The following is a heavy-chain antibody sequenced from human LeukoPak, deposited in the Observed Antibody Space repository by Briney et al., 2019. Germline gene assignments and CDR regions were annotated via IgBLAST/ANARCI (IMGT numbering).Heavy chain of an antibody. D-gene: IGHD3-22*01. CDR2: IKEDGGNK. V-gene: IGHV3-7*01. CDR3: ARDLASSTYHYDSSGLLDS. CDR1: GFTFSNYW. J-gene: IGHJ4*02. Sequence: GGSLRLSCAASGFTFSNYWMSWVRQAPGKGLEWVANIKEDGGNKYYVDSVKGRFTISRDNAKNSLYLQMNSLRAEDTAVYYCARDLASSTYHYDSSGLLDSRGQGTLVTVSS.